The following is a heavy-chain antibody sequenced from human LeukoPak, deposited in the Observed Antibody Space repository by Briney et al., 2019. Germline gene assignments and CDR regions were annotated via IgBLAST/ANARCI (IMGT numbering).Heavy chain of an antibody. CDR1: GYTFTVHY. D-gene: IGHD1-1*01. Sequence: EASVKVSCKTSGYTFTVHYMNWVRQAPGQGLEWMGRINPTTGVANYEQKFQGRITVTRDTSINTAYMELSSLTSDDTAVYYYARLDRNYYYLDVWGQGTTVTVSS. V-gene: IGHV1-2*06. CDR2: INPTTGVA. CDR3: ARLDRNYYYLDV. J-gene: IGHJ6*03.